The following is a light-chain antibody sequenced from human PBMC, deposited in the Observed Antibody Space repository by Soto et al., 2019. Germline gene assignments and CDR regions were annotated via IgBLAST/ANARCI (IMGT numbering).Light chain of an antibody. Sequence: DIQVTQSPSTVSSSLLDRVSITCRASQSISSWLAWYQQKPGKAPKLLIYDASSLESGVPSRFSGSGSGTEFTLTISSLQPHDFATYYCQQYNSYSRTFGQGTKVDI. V-gene: IGKV1-5*01. CDR1: QSISSW. CDR3: QQYNSYSRT. J-gene: IGKJ1*01. CDR2: DAS.